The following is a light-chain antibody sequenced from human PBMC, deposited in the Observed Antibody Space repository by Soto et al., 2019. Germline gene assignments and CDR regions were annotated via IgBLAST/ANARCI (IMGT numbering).Light chain of an antibody. CDR3: QTWDTGARVV. J-gene: IGLJ2*01. CDR2: LSSDGSH. V-gene: IGLV4-69*01. Sequence: QLVLTQSPSASASLGASVKLTCTLSSGHSSYDIAWHQQQPEKGPRYLMNLSSDGSHSKGDGIPDRFSGSSSGAERYLTISSLQSEDEADYYCQTWDTGARVVFGGGTKLTVL. CDR1: SGHSSYD.